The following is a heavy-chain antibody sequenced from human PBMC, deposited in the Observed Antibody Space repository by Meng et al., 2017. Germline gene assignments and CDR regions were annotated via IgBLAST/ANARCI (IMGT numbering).Heavy chain of an antibody. CDR2: INTYNGKT. J-gene: IGHJ4*02. CDR1: GYTLSSDG. V-gene: IGHV1-18*01. Sequence: QGQLVRSGAEGKKPGALVKVSCEASGYTLSSDGFSWVRQAPGQGLEWLGWINTYNGKTDYAQKFQGRITMTTDTFTSTAYMELRNLRSDDTAVYYCATRGNPYLNCWGQGTLVTVSS. CDR3: ATRGNPYLNC.